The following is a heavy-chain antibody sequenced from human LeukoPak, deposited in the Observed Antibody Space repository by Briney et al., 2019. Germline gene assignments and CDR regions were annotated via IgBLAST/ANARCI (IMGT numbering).Heavy chain of an antibody. CDR3: ARDTMVRGVIIPHFDY. CDR1: GYTFTSYG. CDR2: ISAYNGNT. V-gene: IGHV1-18*01. D-gene: IGHD3-10*01. Sequence: ASVKVSCKASGYTFTSYGISWVRQAPGQGLEWMGWISAYNGNTNYAQKLQGRVTMTTDTSTSTAYMELGSLRSDDTAVYYCARDTMVRGVIIPHFDYWGQGTLVTVSS. J-gene: IGHJ4*02.